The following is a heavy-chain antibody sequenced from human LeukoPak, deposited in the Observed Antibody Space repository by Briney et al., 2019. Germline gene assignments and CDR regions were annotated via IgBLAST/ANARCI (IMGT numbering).Heavy chain of an antibody. CDR1: GFTFSSYS. D-gene: IGHD6-19*01. J-gene: IGHJ6*02. V-gene: IGHV3-21*01. Sequence: GGSLRLSCAASGFTFSSYSMNWVRQAPGKGLEWVSSISGSSSYIYYADSVKGRFTISRDNAKNSLYLQMNSLRAEDTAVYYCAREGYSSGWPHYGMDVWGQGTTVTVSS. CDR3: AREGYSSGWPHYGMDV. CDR2: ISGSSSYI.